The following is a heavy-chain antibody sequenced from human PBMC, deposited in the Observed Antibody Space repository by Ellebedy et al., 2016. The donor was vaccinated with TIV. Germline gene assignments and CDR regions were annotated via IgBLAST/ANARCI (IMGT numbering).Heavy chain of an antibody. J-gene: IGHJ4*02. V-gene: IGHV3-33*06. Sequence: GESLKISCLASGFTFRSHGLHWVRQAPGKGLEWVAVVWHDGSKEYYADSVKGRFTLSRDDSKNTVYLQMSSLRAEDTGVYFCAKDDDTSSRYSRFHHWGQGTLVTVTS. CDR2: VWHDGSKE. D-gene: IGHD3-22*01. CDR1: GFTFRSHG. CDR3: AKDDDTSSRYSRFHH.